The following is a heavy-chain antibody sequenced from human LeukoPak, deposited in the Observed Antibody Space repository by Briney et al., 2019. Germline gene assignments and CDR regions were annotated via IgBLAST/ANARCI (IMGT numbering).Heavy chain of an antibody. V-gene: IGHV3-23*01. J-gene: IGHJ4*02. CDR3: AKDHTWEPTPQYFNY. Sequence: GGSLRLSCAASGVTFNNYVMSWVRQAPGKGLEWVSGISGGGDNTYYADSVKGRFTISRDNSKNTLYLQMNSLRAEDTAVYYCAKDHTWEPTPQYFNYWGQGTLFTVSS. CDR1: GVTFNNYV. CDR2: ISGGGDNT. D-gene: IGHD1-14*01.